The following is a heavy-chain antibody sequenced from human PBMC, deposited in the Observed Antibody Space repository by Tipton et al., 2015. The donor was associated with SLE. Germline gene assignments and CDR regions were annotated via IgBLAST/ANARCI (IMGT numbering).Heavy chain of an antibody. CDR2: IYTSGST. J-gene: IGHJ4*02. V-gene: IGHV4-61*02. Sequence: LRLSCTVSGGSISRGPYYWNWIRQPAGKALEWIGRIYTSGSTYYNPSLKSRVAISIDTSKNQFSLNLTSVTAADTAVYYCARGGYDFWSGPGNYWGQGTLVTVSS. CDR1: GGSISRGPYY. CDR3: ARGGYDFWSGPGNY. D-gene: IGHD3-3*01.